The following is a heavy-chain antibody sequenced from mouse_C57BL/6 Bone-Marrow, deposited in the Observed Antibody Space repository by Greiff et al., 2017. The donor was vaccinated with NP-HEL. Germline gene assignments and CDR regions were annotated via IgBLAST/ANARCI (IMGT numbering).Heavy chain of an antibody. Sequence: EVQLQQSGPELVKPGASVKISCKASGYTFTDYYMNWVKQSHGKSLEWIGDINPNNGGTSYNQKFKGKATLTVDKSSSTAYMELRSLTSEDSAVYYCARVDGYYEDYWGQGTTLTVSS. CDR1: GYTFTDYY. J-gene: IGHJ2*01. CDR3: ARVDGYYEDY. V-gene: IGHV1-26*01. D-gene: IGHD2-3*01. CDR2: INPNNGGT.